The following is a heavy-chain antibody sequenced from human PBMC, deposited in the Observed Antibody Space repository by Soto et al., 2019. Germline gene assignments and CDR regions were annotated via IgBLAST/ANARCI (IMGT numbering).Heavy chain of an antibody. CDR1: GGTFSNYA. J-gene: IGHJ4*02. CDR2: IIPIFGTT. D-gene: IGHD3-22*01. CDR3: ARVPLDSSGYPMYYFDY. V-gene: IGHV1-69*01. Sequence: QVQLVQSGAEVKKPGSSVKVSSKTSGGTFSNYAISWVRQAPGQGLEWMGGIIPIFGTTNYAQKFQGRVTITADESTSTASMQLSSLRSEDTAVYYCARVPLDSSGYPMYYFDYWGQGTLVTVSS.